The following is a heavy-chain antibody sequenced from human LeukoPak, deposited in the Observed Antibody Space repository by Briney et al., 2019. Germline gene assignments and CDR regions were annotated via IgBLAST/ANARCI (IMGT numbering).Heavy chain of an antibody. D-gene: IGHD2-2*01. CDR1: GGTFSSYA. V-gene: IGHV1-69*04. CDR3: ARVSYCSSTSCYFPNWFDP. J-gene: IGHJ5*02. CDR2: IIPILGIA. Sequence: GASVKVSCKASGGTFSSYAISWVRQAPGQGLEWMGRIIPILGIANYAQKFQGRVTTTADKSTSTAYMELSSLRSEDTAVYYCARVSYCSSTSCYFPNWFDPWGQGTLVTVSS.